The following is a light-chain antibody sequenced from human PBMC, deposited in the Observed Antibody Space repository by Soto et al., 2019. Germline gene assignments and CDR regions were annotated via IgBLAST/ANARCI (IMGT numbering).Light chain of an antibody. CDR1: QTFSGSY. CDR2: CAS. Sequence: EIVLTQSPDTLSLSPGERATLSCRASQTFSGSYLAWYQQKPGQAPRLLIFCASIRATGIPDKVSSRDVEKVFPRTMSRMESEDCAVYYCQEYDKSPWSFRPGTTGQ. V-gene: IGKV3-20*01. J-gene: IGKJ1*01. CDR3: QEYDKSPWS.